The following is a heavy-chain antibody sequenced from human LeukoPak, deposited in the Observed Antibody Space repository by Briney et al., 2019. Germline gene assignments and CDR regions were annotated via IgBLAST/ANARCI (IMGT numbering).Heavy chain of an antibody. CDR3: ARGRRSYDYVWGSYRYLFAFDI. CDR1: GGSISSYY. V-gene: IGHV4-59*12. D-gene: IGHD3-16*02. CDR2: IYYSGST. Sequence: SETLSLTCSVSGGSISSYYWSWIRQPPGKGQEWIGYIYYSGSTNYNPSLKSRVTISVDTSKNQFSLKLSSVTAADTAVYYCARGRRSYDYVWGSYRYLFAFDIWGQGTMVTVSS. J-gene: IGHJ3*02.